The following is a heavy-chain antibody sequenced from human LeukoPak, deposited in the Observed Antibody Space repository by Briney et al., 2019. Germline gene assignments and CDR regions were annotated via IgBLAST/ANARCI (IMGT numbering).Heavy chain of an antibody. CDR3: AKALSLRFDFDY. D-gene: IGHD5-12*01. Sequence: GGSLRLSCAASGFTFSSYGMHWVRQAPGKGLEWVAVISYDGSNKYYADSVKGRFTISRDNSKNTLDLQMNSLRAEDTAVYYCAKALSLRFDFDYWGQGTLVTVSS. V-gene: IGHV3-30*18. J-gene: IGHJ4*02. CDR1: GFTFSSYG. CDR2: ISYDGSNK.